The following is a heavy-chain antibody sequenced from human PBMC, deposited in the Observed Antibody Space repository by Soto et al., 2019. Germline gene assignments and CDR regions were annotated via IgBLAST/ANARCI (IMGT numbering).Heavy chain of an antibody. Sequence: QVQLVESGGGVVQPGRSLRLSCAASGFTFSSYGMHWVRQAPGKGLEWVAVIWYDGSNKYYADSVKGRFTISRDNSKNTRYLQMNSLRAEDTAVYYCARDASLYSSSWYPPDLDYWGQGTLVTVSS. V-gene: IGHV3-33*01. CDR3: ARDASLYSSSWYPPDLDY. CDR2: IWYDGSNK. D-gene: IGHD6-13*01. CDR1: GFTFSSYG. J-gene: IGHJ4*02.